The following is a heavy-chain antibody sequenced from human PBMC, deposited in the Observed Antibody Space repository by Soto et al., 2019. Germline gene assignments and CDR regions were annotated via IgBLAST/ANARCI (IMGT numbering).Heavy chain of an antibody. CDR1: GYTFTSYD. CDR3: ALHTVTTRGYYYYGMDV. V-gene: IGHV1-8*01. CDR2: MNPNSGNT. D-gene: IGHD4-17*01. J-gene: IGHJ6*02. Sequence: QVQLVQSGAEVKKPGASVKVSCKASGYTFTSYDINWVRQATGQGLEWMGWMNPNSGNTGYAQKSQGRVTMTGNTSISKAYMELSSLRSEDTAVYYCALHTVTTRGYYYYGMDVWGQGTTVTVSS.